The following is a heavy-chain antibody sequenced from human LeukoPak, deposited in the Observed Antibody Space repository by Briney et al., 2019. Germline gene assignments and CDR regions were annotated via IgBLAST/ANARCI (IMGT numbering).Heavy chain of an antibody. Sequence: SVKVSCKASGGTFSSYAISWVRQAPGQGLEWMGGIIPIFGTANYAQKFQGRVTITTDESTSTAYMELSSLRSEDTAVYYCASDENSSNSSYYYYMDVWGKGTTVTVSS. CDR3: ASDENSSNSSYYYYMDV. CDR2: IIPIFGTA. J-gene: IGHJ6*03. CDR1: GGTFSSYA. D-gene: IGHD4-23*01. V-gene: IGHV1-69*05.